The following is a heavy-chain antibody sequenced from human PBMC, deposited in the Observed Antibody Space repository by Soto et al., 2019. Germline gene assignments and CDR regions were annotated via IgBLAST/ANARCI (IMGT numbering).Heavy chain of an antibody. Sequence: GASVKVSCKASGGTFSSYAISWVRQAPGQGLEWMGGIIPIFGTANYAQKFQGRVTITADESTSTAYMELSSLRSEDTAVYYCARGYCSGGSCYADGMDVWGQGTTVTV. CDR3: ARGYCSGGSCYADGMDV. CDR1: GGTFSSYA. J-gene: IGHJ6*02. CDR2: IIPIFGTA. V-gene: IGHV1-69*13. D-gene: IGHD2-15*01.